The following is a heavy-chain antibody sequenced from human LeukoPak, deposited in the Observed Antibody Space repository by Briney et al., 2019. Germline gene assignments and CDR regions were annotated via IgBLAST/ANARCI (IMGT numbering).Heavy chain of an antibody. CDR1: GFTFSTDV. Sequence: GGSLRLSCAASGFTFSTDVMSWVRQAPGKGLECVSAISGSGGNTYYADSVKGRFTISRDNSKNMLYLQMNSLRVEDTAVYYCARKTGDCWGQGTLVIVSS. CDR3: ARKTGDC. V-gene: IGHV3-23*01. D-gene: IGHD1-14*01. J-gene: IGHJ4*02. CDR2: ISGSGGNT.